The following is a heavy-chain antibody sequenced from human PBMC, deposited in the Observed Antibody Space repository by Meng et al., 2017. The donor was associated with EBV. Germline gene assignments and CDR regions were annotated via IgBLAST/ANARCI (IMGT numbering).Heavy chain of an antibody. V-gene: IGHV1-69*12. CDR1: GGPFRNYA. CDR3: ASESGRGYTPDY. D-gene: IGHD3-10*01. J-gene: IGHJ4*02. Sequence: VQLVLSAADVKKPGSSVKFSCKTSGGPFRNYAISWVRQAPGQGLEWLGGFLPTLGAPNYAQKFHGRVSITADESTSTHYMDLSSLRSEDTAVYYCASESGRGYTPDYWGQGTLVTVSS. CDR2: FLPTLGAP.